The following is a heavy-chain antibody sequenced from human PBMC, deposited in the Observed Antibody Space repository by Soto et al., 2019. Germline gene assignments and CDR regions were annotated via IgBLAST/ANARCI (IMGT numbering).Heavy chain of an antibody. V-gene: IGHV1-24*01. Sequence: ASVKVSCKVSGYTLTELSMHWVRQAPGKGLEWMGGFDPEDGETIYAQRFQGRVTMTEDTSTGTAYMELSSLRSEDTAVYYCATDIRFRFGDLDDAFDIWGQGTMVTVSS. D-gene: IGHD3-10*01. CDR2: FDPEDGET. J-gene: IGHJ3*02. CDR3: ATDIRFRFGDLDDAFDI. CDR1: GYTLTELS.